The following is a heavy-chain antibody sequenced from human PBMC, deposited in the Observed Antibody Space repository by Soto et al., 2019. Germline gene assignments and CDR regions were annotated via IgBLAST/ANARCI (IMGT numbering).Heavy chain of an antibody. CDR2: IDNDGSAT. CDR1: GFTFNIYW. Sequence: EVQLVESGGGLVQPGGSLRLSCVASGFTFNIYWMHWVRQAPGKGLEWVSRIDNDGSATTYADYVKGRFTISRDNAKNTQFLQMNTLRVDDTAVYYCARDNWNSYWGQGTLVTVSS. CDR3: ARDNWNSY. D-gene: IGHD1-1*01. V-gene: IGHV3-74*01. J-gene: IGHJ4*02.